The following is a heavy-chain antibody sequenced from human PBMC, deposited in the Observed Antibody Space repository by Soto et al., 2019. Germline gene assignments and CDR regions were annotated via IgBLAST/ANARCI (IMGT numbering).Heavy chain of an antibody. CDR2: ISGYNGYT. Sequence: QVQLVQSGAEVKKPGASVKVSCKASGYTFINHGLSWVRQAPGQGLEWMGWISGYNGYTKFEQKIQGRVTMTRVTSTSHAYMELGSLRADDTAVYYCAREGYCTSTTCDTEKFFDFYGMDVWGQGSTVTVSS. CDR1: GYTFINHG. D-gene: IGHD2-2*01. CDR3: AREGYCTSTTCDTEKFFDFYGMDV. V-gene: IGHV1-18*01. J-gene: IGHJ6*02.